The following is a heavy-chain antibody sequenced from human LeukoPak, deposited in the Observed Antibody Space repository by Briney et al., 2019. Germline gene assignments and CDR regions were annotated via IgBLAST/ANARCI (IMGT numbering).Heavy chain of an antibody. J-gene: IGHJ5*02. V-gene: IGHV4-39*07. Sequence: SETLSLTCTVSGGSISSSSYYWGWIRQPPGKGLEWIGSIYYSGSTYYNPSLKSRVTISVDTSKNQFSLKLSSVTAADTAVYYCARGRGITMVRGLLNWFDPWGQGTLVTVSS. CDR3: ARGRGITMVRGLLNWFDP. CDR2: IYYSGST. D-gene: IGHD3-10*01. CDR1: GGSISSSSYY.